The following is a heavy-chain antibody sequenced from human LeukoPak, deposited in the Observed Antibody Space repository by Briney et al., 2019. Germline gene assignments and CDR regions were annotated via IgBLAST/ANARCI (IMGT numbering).Heavy chain of an antibody. Sequence: SETLSLTCTVSGGSTSSYYWSWIRQPAGKGLEWIGRIYTSGSTNYNPSLKSRVTMSVDTSKNQFSLKLSSVTAADTAVYYCARDFPAPYYYYYYMDVWGKGTTVTVSS. V-gene: IGHV4-4*07. CDR1: GGSTSSYY. CDR2: IYTSGST. CDR3: ARDFPAPYYYYYYMDV. J-gene: IGHJ6*03.